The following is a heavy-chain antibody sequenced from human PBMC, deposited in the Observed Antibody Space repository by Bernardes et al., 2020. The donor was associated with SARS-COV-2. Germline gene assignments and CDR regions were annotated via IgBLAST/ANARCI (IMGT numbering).Heavy chain of an antibody. D-gene: IGHD1-26*01. CDR1: GYTFTAYD. CDR2: MNPNSGNT. CDR3: AIIMVGPTNYYYYYGMDV. V-gene: IGHV1-8*01. Sequence: ASMKVSCKASGYTFTAYDISWVRQATGQGLEWMGWMNPNSGNTGYAQKFQGRVTMTRDTSISTAYMELSSLTSDDTAVYFCAIIMVGPTNYYYYYGMDVWGQGTTVTVSS. J-gene: IGHJ6*02.